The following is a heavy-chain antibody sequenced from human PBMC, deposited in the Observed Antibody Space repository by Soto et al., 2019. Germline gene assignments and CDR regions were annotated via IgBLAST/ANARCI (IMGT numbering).Heavy chain of an antibody. J-gene: IGHJ6*02. CDR2: ISYDGSNK. CDR3: AKLHSSTYYYYGMDV. V-gene: IGHV3-30*18. CDR1: GFTFSSYG. D-gene: IGHD6-6*01. Sequence: QVQLVESGGGVVQPGRSLTLSCAASGFTFSSYGMHWVRQAPGKGLEWVAVISYDGSNKYYADSVKGRFTISRDNSKNTLYLQMNSLRAEDTAVYYCAKLHSSTYYYYGMDVWGQGTTVTVSS.